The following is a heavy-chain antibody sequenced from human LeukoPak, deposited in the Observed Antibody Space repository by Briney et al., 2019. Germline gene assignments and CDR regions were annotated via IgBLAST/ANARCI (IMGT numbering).Heavy chain of an antibody. CDR1: GYTFTGYY. CDR2: INPNSGGT. V-gene: IGHV1-2*02. Sequence: ASVKVSCKASGYTFTGYYMHWVRQAPGQGLEWMGWINPNSGGTNYAQKFQGRVTMTRDTSISTAYMELSSLRSEDTAVYYCARGYSSSWYDWTSYGMDVWGQGTTVTVSS. J-gene: IGHJ6*02. CDR3: ARGYSSSWYDWTSYGMDV. D-gene: IGHD6-13*01.